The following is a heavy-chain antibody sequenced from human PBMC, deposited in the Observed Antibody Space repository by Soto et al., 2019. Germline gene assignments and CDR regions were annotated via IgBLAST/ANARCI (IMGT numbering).Heavy chain of an antibody. CDR3: AALNSYCTNGVCYTEGLYYYMDV. J-gene: IGHJ6*03. V-gene: IGHV4-59*08. D-gene: IGHD2-8*01. CDR2: IYYSGST. Sequence: PSETLSLTCTVSGGSISSYYWSWIRQPPGKGLEWIGYIYYSGSTNYNPSLKSRVTISVDTSKNQFSLKLSSVTAADTAVYYCAALNSYCTNGVCYTEGLYYYMDVWGKGTTVIVSS. CDR1: GGSISSYY.